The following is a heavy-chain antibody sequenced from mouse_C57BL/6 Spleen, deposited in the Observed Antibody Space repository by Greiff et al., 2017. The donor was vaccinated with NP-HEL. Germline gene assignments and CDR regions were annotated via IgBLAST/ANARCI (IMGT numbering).Heavy chain of an antibody. CDR2: IDPSDSYT. V-gene: IGHV1-50*01. CDR3: ARSGHGAMDY. D-gene: IGHD3-2*02. J-gene: IGHJ4*01. Sequence: QVQLQQPGAELVKPGASVKLSCKASGYTFTSYWMQWVKQRPGQGLEWIGEIDPSDSYTNYNQKFKGKATLTVDTSSSTAYMQLSSLTSEDSAVYYCARSGHGAMDYWGQGTSVTVSS. CDR1: GYTFTSYW.